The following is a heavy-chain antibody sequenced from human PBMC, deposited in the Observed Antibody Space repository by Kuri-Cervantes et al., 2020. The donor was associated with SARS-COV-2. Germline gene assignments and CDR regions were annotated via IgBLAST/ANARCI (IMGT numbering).Heavy chain of an antibody. CDR1: GFTFSSYS. J-gene: IGHJ6*03. D-gene: IGHD6-6*01. V-gene: IGHV3-21*01. CDR3: ARDGSRYRTSSFNYYYYMGV. CDR2: ISSSSNYI. Sequence: GESLKISCAASGFTFSSYSMNWVRQAPGKGLEWVSFISSSSNYIYYADSLKGRFTISRDNAKNSLYLQMNSPRAEDTAVYYCARDGSRYRTSSFNYYYYMGVWGKGTTVTVSS.